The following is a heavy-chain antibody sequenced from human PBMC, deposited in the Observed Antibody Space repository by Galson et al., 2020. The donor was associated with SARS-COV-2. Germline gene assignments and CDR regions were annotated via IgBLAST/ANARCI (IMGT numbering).Heavy chain of an antibody. CDR2: IYYSGST. J-gene: IGHJ4*02. CDR3: ARMARSGYYYFDC. Sequence: ETSETLSLTCTVSGGSISSGDYYWSWIRQPPGKGLEWIGHIYYSGSTYYNPSLKSRVTISVDTSKNQFSLKLSSVTAADTAVYYCARMARSGYYYFDCWGQGSLVSVSS. D-gene: IGHD3-22*01. CDR1: GGSISSGDYY. V-gene: IGHV4-30-4*01.